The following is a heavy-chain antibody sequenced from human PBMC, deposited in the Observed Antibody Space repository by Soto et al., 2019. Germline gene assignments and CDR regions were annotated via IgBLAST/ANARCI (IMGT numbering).Heavy chain of an antibody. D-gene: IGHD3-22*01. CDR3: ASHPRDSSGYWYYFDY. Sequence: GGSLRLSCAASGFTFGSYAMSWVRQAPGKGLEWVSAISGSGGSTYYADSVKGRFTISRDNSKNTLNQQMNSLRAEDTAVFYCASHPRDSSGYWYYFDYWGQGTLVTVSS. J-gene: IGHJ4*02. CDR1: GFTFGSYA. V-gene: IGHV3-23*01. CDR2: ISGSGGST.